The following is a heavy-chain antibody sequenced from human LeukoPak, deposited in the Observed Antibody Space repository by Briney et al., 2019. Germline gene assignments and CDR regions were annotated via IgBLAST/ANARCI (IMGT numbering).Heavy chain of an antibody. CDR3: ARANMVRGVGSFFNRTWFDP. D-gene: IGHD3-10*01. V-gene: IGHV1-46*01. J-gene: IGHJ5*02. CDR1: GYTFTSYY. CDR2: INPSGGST. Sequence: GASVKVSCKASGYTFTSYYMHWVRQAPGQGLEWMGIINPSGGSTSYAQKFQGRVTMTRDMSTSTVYMELSRLRSDDTAVYYCARANMVRGVGSFFNRTWFDPWGQGTLVTVSS.